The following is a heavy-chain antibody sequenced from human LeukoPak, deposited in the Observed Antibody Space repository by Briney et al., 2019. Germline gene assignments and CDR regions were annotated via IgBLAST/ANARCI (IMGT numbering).Heavy chain of an antibody. CDR1: GDIVSSNNAA. CDR3: ARDVNGDLYYDY. CDR2: TYYRSKWFN. J-gene: IGHJ4*02. Sequence: SQTLSLTCALSGDIVSSNNAAWNWIWQSPSRGLEWLGRTYYRSKWFNDYAVSVKSRITINPDTSKNQFSLQLNSVTPEDTAVYYCARDVNGDLYYDYWGQGTLVTVSS. D-gene: IGHD4-17*01. V-gene: IGHV6-1*01.